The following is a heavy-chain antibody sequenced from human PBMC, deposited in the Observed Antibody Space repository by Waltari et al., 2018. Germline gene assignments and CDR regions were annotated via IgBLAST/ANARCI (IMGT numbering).Heavy chain of an antibody. CDR2: IYYSGST. CDR3: ANRPFYYDSSGDPPGAFDI. Sequence: QVQLQESGPGLVKPSQTLSLTCTVSGGSISSGGYYWSWIRQHPGKGLGWIGYIYYSGSTYYNPSLKSRVTISVDTSKNQFSLKLSSVTAADTAVYYCANRPFYYDSSGDPPGAFDIWGQGTMVTVSS. CDR1: GGSISSGGYY. V-gene: IGHV4-31*03. D-gene: IGHD3-22*01. J-gene: IGHJ3*02.